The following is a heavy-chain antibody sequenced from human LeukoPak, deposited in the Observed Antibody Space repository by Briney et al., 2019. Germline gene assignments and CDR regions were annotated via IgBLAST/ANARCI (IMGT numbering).Heavy chain of an antibody. CDR2: ITSNGGST. Sequence: GGSLRLSCSASGFTFSSYAMHWVRQAPGKGLEYVSSITSNGGSTYYADSVKGRFTISRDNSKNTLFLQMSSLRTEDTAVYYCASPYSGYDYNFDHWGQGTLVTVSS. J-gene: IGHJ4*02. CDR1: GFTFSSYA. V-gene: IGHV3-64D*06. CDR3: ASPYSGYDYNFDH. D-gene: IGHD5-12*01.